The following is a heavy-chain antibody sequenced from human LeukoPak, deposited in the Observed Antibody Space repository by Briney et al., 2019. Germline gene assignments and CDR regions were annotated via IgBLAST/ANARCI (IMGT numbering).Heavy chain of an antibody. CDR2: IYSGGGGSS. J-gene: IGHJ4*02. CDR3: ARAPSYSYGWGSYYFDY. V-gene: IGHV3-66*01. Sequence: GGSLRLSCAASGFTFSDYYMSWVRQAPGKGLEWVSVIYSGGGGSSYYADSVKGRFTISRDSSKNTLYLQMNSLRAEDTAVYYCARAPSYSYGWGSYYFDYWGQGTLVTVSS. D-gene: IGHD5-18*01. CDR1: GFTFSDYY.